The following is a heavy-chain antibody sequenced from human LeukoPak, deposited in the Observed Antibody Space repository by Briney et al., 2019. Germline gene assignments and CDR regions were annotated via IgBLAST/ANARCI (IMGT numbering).Heavy chain of an antibody. CDR3: ARDGDSSGYYYVTKRSAFDI. V-gene: IGHV4-39*07. Sequence: SETLSLTCTVSGGSISSSHYYWGWIRQPPGKGLEWIGSIYYSGSTYYNPSLKSRITISVNTYKIQFSLKLSSVPAADTAVYYCARDGDSSGYYYVTKRSAFDIWGQGTMVTVSS. CDR1: GGSISSSHYY. D-gene: IGHD3-22*01. CDR2: IYYSGST. J-gene: IGHJ3*02.